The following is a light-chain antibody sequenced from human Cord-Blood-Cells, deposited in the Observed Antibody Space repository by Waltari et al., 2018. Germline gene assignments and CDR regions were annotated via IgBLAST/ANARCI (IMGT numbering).Light chain of an antibody. Sequence: DIVMTQSPDSLAVSLGERATINCKSSQSVLYSSNNKNYLAWYQQKPAQPPKLLIYWASTRESGVPDRFSGSGSGTDFTLTIRSLQAEDVAVYYCQQYYSTPLTFGQGTKVEIK. CDR2: WAS. J-gene: IGKJ1*01. CDR1: QSVLYSSNNKNY. V-gene: IGKV4-1*01. CDR3: QQYYSTPLT.